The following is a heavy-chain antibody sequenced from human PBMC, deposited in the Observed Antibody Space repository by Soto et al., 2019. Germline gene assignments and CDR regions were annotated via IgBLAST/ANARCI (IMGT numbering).Heavy chain of an antibody. CDR3: ARLVYDSSGYRPG. Sequence: LETLSLTCTVSGVSSSSSSYYLGWIRQPPGKGLEWIGSIYYSGSTYYNPSLKSRVTISVDTSKNQFSLKLSSVTAADTAVYYCARLVYDSSGYRPGWGQGTLVTVSS. CDR2: IYYSGST. V-gene: IGHV4-39*01. J-gene: IGHJ4*02. CDR1: GVSSSSSSYY. D-gene: IGHD3-22*01.